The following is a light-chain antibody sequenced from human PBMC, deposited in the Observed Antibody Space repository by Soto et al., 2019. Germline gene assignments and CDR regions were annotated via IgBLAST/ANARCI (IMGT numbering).Light chain of an antibody. Sequence: QSALTQPASVSGSPGQSITISCTGTSSDIGVYNYVSWYQQHPGKAPKLMIYDVTKRPSGFSNRFSGSKSGNTASLTISGLQAEDEADYYCTAYRGSGIFEVFGGWTKVTVL. CDR2: DVT. CDR1: SSDIGVYNY. J-gene: IGLJ2*01. V-gene: IGLV2-14*01. CDR3: TAYRGSGIFEV.